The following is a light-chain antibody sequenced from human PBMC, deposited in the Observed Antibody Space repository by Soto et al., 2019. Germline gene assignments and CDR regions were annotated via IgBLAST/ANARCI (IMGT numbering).Light chain of an antibody. Sequence: EIVLTQSPGTLSLSPGEGATLSCRASQSVSRNFLAWYQQKPGQAPRLLMYDTSSRASGIPDRFSGSGSVTDFTLTISRLEPEDFAVYYCQQFGSSGTFGQGTKVDIK. CDR3: QQFGSSGT. CDR2: DTS. V-gene: IGKV3-20*01. J-gene: IGKJ1*01. CDR1: QSVSRNF.